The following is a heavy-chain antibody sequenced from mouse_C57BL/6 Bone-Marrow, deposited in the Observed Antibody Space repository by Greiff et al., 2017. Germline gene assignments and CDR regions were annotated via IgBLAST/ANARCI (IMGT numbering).Heavy chain of an antibody. CDR2: IDPETGGT. V-gene: IGHV1-15*01. CDR1: GYTFTDYE. Sequence: VKLQESGAELVRPGASVTLSCKASGYTFTDYEMHWVKQTPVHGLEWIGAIDPETGGTAYNQKFKGKAILTADKSSSTAYMELRSLTSEDSAVYYCTRSGTNWFYYAMDYWGQGTSVTVSS. J-gene: IGHJ4*01. D-gene: IGHD4-1*01. CDR3: TRSGTNWFYYAMDY.